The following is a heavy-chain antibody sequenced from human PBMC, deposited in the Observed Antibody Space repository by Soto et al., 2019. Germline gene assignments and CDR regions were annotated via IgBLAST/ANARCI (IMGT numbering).Heavy chain of an antibody. D-gene: IGHD6-19*01. Sequence: SVKVSCKASGYTFTTYAMHCVRQAPGQRLEWMGWINAGNGNTKYSQKLQGRVTITRDTSASTAYMELSSLRSEDTAVYYCARERSSGWEYYFDYWGQGALVTVSS. CDR2: INAGNGNT. CDR3: ARERSSGWEYYFDY. CDR1: GYTFTTYA. V-gene: IGHV1-3*01. J-gene: IGHJ4*02.